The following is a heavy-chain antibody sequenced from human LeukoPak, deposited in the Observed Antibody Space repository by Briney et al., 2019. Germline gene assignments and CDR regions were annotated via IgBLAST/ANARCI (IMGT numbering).Heavy chain of an antibody. D-gene: IGHD3-22*01. V-gene: IGHV1-69*01. CDR3: ARVDDRGHYYDSSGPRKLFDY. CDR1: GGTFSSYA. J-gene: IGHJ4*02. Sequence: SVKVSCKASGGTFSSYAISWVRQAPGQGLEWMGGIIPIFGTANYAQKFQGRVTITADESTSTAYMELSSLRSEDTAVYYCARVDDRGHYYDSSGPRKLFDYWGQGTLVTVSS. CDR2: IIPIFGTA.